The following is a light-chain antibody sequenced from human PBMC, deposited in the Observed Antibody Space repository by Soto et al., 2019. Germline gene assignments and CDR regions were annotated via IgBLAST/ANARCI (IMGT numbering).Light chain of an antibody. CDR2: ANS. Sequence: QPVLTQPPSVSGAPGQRVTISCTGSSSNIGAIYDVHWYQHLPGTAPKLLIYANSNRPSGVPDRFSGSKSGTSASLAITGLQAEDEADYYCQSYDTSLSGSKVVFGGGTKLTVL. J-gene: IGLJ2*01. CDR1: SSNIGAIYD. V-gene: IGLV1-40*01. CDR3: QSYDTSLSGSKVV.